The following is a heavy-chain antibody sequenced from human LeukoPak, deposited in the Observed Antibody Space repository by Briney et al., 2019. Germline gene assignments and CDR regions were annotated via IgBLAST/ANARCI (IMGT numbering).Heavy chain of an antibody. J-gene: IGHJ5*02. CDR1: GFNFSIYS. CDR3: AGGDCNWNGFDP. V-gene: IGHV3-48*01. D-gene: IGHD1-20*01. Sequence: PGGSLRLSCAASGFNFSIYSTNWVRQAPGKGLEWVSYITRSSTTIYYADSVKGRFTISRDNAKNSLYLQMNSLRVEDTAIYYCAGGDCNWNGFDPWGQGTLVTVSS. CDR2: ITRSSTTI.